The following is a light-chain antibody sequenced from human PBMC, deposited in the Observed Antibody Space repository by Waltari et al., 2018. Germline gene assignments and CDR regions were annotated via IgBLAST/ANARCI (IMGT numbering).Light chain of an antibody. V-gene: IGLV2-14*01. CDR2: EVS. Sequence: QSALTQPASVSGSPGQSITISCTGTNSDVGSYNFVSWYQQHQGKAPKPMIYEVSNRPSGVADRVSGSTSVITASLTISGLQADDEADYDCSSYTRSSTVVFGGGTKVTVL. J-gene: IGLJ2*01. CDR3: SSYTRSSTVV. CDR1: NSDVGSYNF.